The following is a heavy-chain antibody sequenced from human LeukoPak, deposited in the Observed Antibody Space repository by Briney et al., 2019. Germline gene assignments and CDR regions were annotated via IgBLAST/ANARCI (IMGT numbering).Heavy chain of an antibody. D-gene: IGHD3-3*01. V-gene: IGHV3-23*01. CDR1: GFTFSSYA. Sequence: PGTSLRLSCAASGFTFSSYAMHWVRQAPGKGLEWVSAISGSGGSTYYADSVKGRFTISRDNSKNTLYLQMNSLRAEDTAVYYCAKDHDFWSGPYFDYWGQGTLVTVSS. CDR3: AKDHDFWSGPYFDY. J-gene: IGHJ4*02. CDR2: ISGSGGST.